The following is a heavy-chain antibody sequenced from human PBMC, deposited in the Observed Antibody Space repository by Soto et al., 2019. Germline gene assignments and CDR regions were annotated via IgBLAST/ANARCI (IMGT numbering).Heavy chain of an antibody. J-gene: IGHJ6*02. D-gene: IGHD6-13*01. CDR2: INPNSGGT. CDR1: GYTFTGYY. CDR3: ARGVSGIAAYYYYYGMDV. V-gene: IGHV1-2*04. Sequence: ASVKVSCKASGYTFTGYYMHWVRQAPGQGLEWMGWINPNSGGTNYAQKFQGWVTMTRDTSISTAYMELSRLRSDDTAVYYCARGVSGIAAYYYYYGMDVWGQGTTVTSP.